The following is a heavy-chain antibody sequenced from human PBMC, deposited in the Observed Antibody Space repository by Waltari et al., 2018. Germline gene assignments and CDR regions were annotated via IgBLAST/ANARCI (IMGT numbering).Heavy chain of an antibody. D-gene: IGHD4-17*01. CDR2: IYYSGST. Sequence: QVQLQESGPGLVKPSETLSLTCTVSGDSISSHYWSWIRQPPGKGLEWIGYIYYSGSTNYNPSLKSRVTISVDTSKNQFSLKLSSVTAADTAVYYCARSDYGGKVGGVDAFDIWGQGTMVTVSS. CDR3: ARSDYGGKVGGVDAFDI. V-gene: IGHV4-59*11. J-gene: IGHJ3*02. CDR1: GDSISSHY.